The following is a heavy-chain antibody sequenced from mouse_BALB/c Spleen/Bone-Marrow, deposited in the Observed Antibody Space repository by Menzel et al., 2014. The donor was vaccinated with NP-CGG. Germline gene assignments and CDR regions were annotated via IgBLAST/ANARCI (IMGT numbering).Heavy chain of an antibody. Sequence: LKQSGSEPVRPGASVKLSCKASGYTFTSYWMHWVKQRPGQGLEWIGNIYPGSGTAKYDEKFKNKATLTVDTSSSTAYMQLSSLTSEDSAVYYCARFDGYDVGSAYWGQGTLVTVS. CDR1: GYTFTSYW. CDR2: IYPGSGTA. J-gene: IGHJ3*01. V-gene: IGHV1S22*01. D-gene: IGHD2-2*01. CDR3: ARFDGYDVGSAY.